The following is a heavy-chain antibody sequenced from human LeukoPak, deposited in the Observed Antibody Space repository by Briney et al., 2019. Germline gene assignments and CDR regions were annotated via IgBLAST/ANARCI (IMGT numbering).Heavy chain of an antibody. D-gene: IGHD2-15*01. Sequence: PGGSLRLSCAASELTSSTSWMSWVRQAPGKGLEWVAQTKQDGSEKYYVDSVKGRFTTSRDKNSLFLQMNSVRAEDTAVYYCAGAKFATHGVIDYWGQGTLVTVTS. CDR3: AGAKFATHGVIDY. V-gene: IGHV3-7*01. CDR1: ELTSSTSW. J-gene: IGHJ4*02. CDR2: TKQDGSEK.